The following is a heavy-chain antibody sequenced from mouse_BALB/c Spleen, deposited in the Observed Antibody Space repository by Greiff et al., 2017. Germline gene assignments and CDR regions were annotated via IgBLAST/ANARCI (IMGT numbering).Heavy chain of an antibody. J-gene: IGHJ2*01. CDR2: IDPANGNT. V-gene: IGHV14-3*02. CDR1: GYTFTSYW. CDR3: AITTVVAPFDY. Sequence: VQLQQPGAELVKPGASVKMSCKASGYTFTSYWINWVKQRPGQGLEWIGRIDPANGNTKYDPKFQGKATITADTSSNTAYLQLSSLTSEDTAVYYCAITTVVAPFDYWGQGTTLTVSS. D-gene: IGHD1-1*01.